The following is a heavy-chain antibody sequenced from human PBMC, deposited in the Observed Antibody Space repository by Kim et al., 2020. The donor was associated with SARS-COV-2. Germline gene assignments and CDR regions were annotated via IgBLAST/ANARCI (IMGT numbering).Heavy chain of an antibody. V-gene: IGHV3-23*01. CDR1: GFTFSSYA. CDR3: AKAYPGGVSSGYYLRGSDFDY. Sequence: GGSLRLSCAASGFTFSSYAMSWVRQAPGKGLEWVSAISGSGGSTYYADSVKGRFTISRDNSKNTLYLQMNSLRAEDTAVYYCAKAYPGGVSSGYYLRGSDFDYWGQGTLVTVSS. J-gene: IGHJ4*02. CDR2: ISGSGGST. D-gene: IGHD3-22*01.